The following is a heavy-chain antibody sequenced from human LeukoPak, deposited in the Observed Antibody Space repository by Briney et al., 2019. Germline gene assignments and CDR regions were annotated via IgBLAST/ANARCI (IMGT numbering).Heavy chain of an antibody. CDR3: ARQDAYGGNGHAFDI. CDR1: SGSISSYY. D-gene: IGHD4-17*01. Sequence: SETLSLTCTVSSGSISSYYWIWIRQPPGRGLEWIGYIYYSGSTNYNPSLKSRVTISVDTSKNQFSLKLSSVTAADTAVDYCARQDAYGGNGHAFDIWGQGTIVTVSS. CDR2: IYYSGST. V-gene: IGHV4-59*08. J-gene: IGHJ3*02.